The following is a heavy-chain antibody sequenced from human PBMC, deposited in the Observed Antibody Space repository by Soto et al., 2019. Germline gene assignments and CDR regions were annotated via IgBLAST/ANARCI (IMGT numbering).Heavy chain of an antibody. CDR1: GYTFTHYA. CDR3: ARGLAADGA. V-gene: IGHV1-3*01. D-gene: IGHD6-13*01. J-gene: IGHJ5*02. Sequence: QVQLVQSGAEVKKPGASVKVSCTASGYTFTHYAIHWVRHAPGQRLEWMGFINAGSGNTKYSQTFQGSLTFTKDTSASTAYMDLSSLGSEDTAIYYCARGLAADGAWGQGTLVTVSS. CDR2: INAGSGNT.